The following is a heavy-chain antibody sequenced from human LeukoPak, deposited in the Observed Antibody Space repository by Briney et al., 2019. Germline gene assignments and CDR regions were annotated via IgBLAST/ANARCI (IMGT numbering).Heavy chain of an antibody. J-gene: IGHJ5*02. Sequence: GGSLRLSCAASGFTFSSYTMNWVRQAPGKGLEWISYIDLSGSTLYYVDSVKGRFTISRDNAKNSLYLQMNSLRAEDTAVYYCARGPPLFDPWGQGTLVAVSS. CDR3: ARGPPLFDP. CDR1: GFTFSSYT. CDR2: IDLSGSTL. V-gene: IGHV3-48*04.